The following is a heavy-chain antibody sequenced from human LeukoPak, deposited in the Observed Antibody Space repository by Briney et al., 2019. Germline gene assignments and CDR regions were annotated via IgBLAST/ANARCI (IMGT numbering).Heavy chain of an antibody. V-gene: IGHV3-23*01. Sequence: SGGSLRLSCAASGFTFSSYGMSWVRQAPGKGLEWVSSMSGSDDSTYYADSVKGRFTISRDNSKNTLYLQMNSLRAEDTAVYYCAKVRELGLIGGGYFDYWGQGTLVTVSS. CDR3: AKVRELGLIGGGYFDY. CDR2: MSGSDDST. CDR1: GFTFSSYG. D-gene: IGHD3-16*01. J-gene: IGHJ4*02.